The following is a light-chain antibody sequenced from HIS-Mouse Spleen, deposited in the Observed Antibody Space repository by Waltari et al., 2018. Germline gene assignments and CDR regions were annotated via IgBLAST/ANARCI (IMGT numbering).Light chain of an antibody. V-gene: IGLV1-47*01. Sequence: QSVLTQLPSASGTPGQTVTISCSGSSSNIGSNYVYWYQQLPGTAPKHRIYRNNQRPSGVTDRFSGSKSGPSASLAISGLRSEDEADYYCATWDDGLSGPVFCGGTKLTVL. CDR2: RNN. J-gene: IGLJ3*02. CDR1: SSNIGSNY. CDR3: ATWDDGLSGPV.